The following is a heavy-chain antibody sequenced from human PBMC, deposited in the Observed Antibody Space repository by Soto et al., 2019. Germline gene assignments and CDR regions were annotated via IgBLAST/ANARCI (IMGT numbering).Heavy chain of an antibody. CDR1: RGSISSGGFY. CDR2: IYANGNS. D-gene: IGHD3-22*01. V-gene: IGHV4-31*03. CDR3: ARDGRTSGYYLDY. J-gene: IGHJ4*02. Sequence: SETLSLTCTVSRGSISSGGFYWGWSRQSPGKGLEWIGFIYANGNSYYNPSLKSRANISLDTSKNKFSLKISSVTVADTAVYYCARDGRTSGYYLDYWGQGTPVTVSS.